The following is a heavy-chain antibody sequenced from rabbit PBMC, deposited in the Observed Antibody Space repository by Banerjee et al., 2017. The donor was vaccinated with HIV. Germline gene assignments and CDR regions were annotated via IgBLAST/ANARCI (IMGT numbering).Heavy chain of an antibody. CDR1: GFSFSGSYW. D-gene: IGHD6-1*01. CDR2: IYAGTSGST. V-gene: IGHV1S45*01. CDR3: ATDRNYANYYFKL. Sequence: QEQLEESGGDLVKPEGSLTLTCTASGFSFSGSYWICWVRQAPGKGLEWIACIYAGTSGSTYYASWAKGRFTISKTSSTTVDLQMNSLTAADTATYFCATDRNYANYYFKLWGPGTLVTVS. J-gene: IGHJ4*01.